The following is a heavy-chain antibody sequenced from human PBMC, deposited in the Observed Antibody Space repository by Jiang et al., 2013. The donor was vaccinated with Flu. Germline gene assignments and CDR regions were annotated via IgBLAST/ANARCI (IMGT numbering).Heavy chain of an antibody. J-gene: IGHJ4*02. D-gene: IGHD3-9*01. V-gene: IGHV4-34*01. CDR2: QSKWTH. CDR3: ARGGRGAYYEILTGYQPGFDY. Sequence: LKPSETLSLTCSVSVGLSVVTTGPGSASPQEGAGVDRGNQSKWTHQLQSSLKSRVTTSVDTSKHQFSLKLTSVTAADAGVYYCARGGRGAYYEILTGYQPGFDYWGQGTPVTVSS. CDR1: VGLSVVTT.